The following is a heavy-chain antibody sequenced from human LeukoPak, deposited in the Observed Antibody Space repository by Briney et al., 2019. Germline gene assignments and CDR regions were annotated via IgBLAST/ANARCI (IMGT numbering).Heavy chain of an antibody. CDR2: ISGSSRYI. V-gene: IGHV3-21*01. CDR1: GXTFSSFS. CDR3: AREVGRSAAL. Sequence: PGGSLRLSCAASGXTFSSFSMDWVRQAPGKGLEWVSSISGSSRYIYYADSVKGRFTISRDNAKNSLYLQMNSLRADDTAVYYCAREVGRSAALWGQGTLVTVSS. D-gene: IGHD6-13*01. J-gene: IGHJ4*02.